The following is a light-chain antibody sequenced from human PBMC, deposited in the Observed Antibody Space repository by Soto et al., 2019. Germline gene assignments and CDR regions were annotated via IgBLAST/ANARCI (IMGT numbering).Light chain of an antibody. Sequence: QSVLTQPASVSRSPGQSITISCTGTSSDVGGYKYVSWYQQHSGKAPKLMIYEVSNRPSGVSNRFSGSKSGNTASLTISGLQAEDEADYYCSSYTSSSTVVFGGGTKLTVL. CDR1: SSDVGGYKY. V-gene: IGLV2-14*01. CDR3: SSYTSSSTVV. CDR2: EVS. J-gene: IGLJ2*01.